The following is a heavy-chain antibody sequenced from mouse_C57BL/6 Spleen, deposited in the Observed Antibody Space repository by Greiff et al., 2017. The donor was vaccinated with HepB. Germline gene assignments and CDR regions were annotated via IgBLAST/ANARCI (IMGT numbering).Heavy chain of an antibody. Sequence: QVQLKQPGAELVKPGASVKVSCKASGYTFTSYWMHWVKQRPGQGLEWIGRIHPSDSDTNYNQKFKGKATLTVDKSSSTAYMQLSSLTSEDSAVYYCANGVNPAWFAYWGQGTLVTVSA. J-gene: IGHJ3*01. D-gene: IGHD1-2*01. CDR2: IHPSDSDT. V-gene: IGHV1-74*01. CDR1: GYTFTSYW. CDR3: ANGVNPAWFAY.